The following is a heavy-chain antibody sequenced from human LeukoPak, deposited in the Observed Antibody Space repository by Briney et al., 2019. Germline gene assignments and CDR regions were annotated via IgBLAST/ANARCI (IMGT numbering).Heavy chain of an antibody. CDR1: GDSVSSNSAA. J-gene: IGHJ6*02. CDR2: TYYRSKWYN. CDR3: ARVERGIAAAVEGEKYYYYGMDV. D-gene: IGHD6-13*01. V-gene: IGHV6-1*01. Sequence: SQTLSLTCALSGDSVSSNSAAWNWIRQSPSRGLEWLGRTYYRSKWYNDYALSVKSRITINPDTSKNQLSLQLNSVTPEHTAVYLSARVERGIAAAVEGEKYYYYGMDVWGQGTTVTVSS.